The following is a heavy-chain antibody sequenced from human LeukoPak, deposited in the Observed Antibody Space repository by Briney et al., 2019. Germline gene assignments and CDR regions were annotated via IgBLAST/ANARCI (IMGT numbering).Heavy chain of an antibody. Sequence: PSETLSLTCTVSGGSISSSSYYWGWIRQPPGKGLEWIGSIYYSGSTYYNPSLKSRVTISVDTSKNQFSLKLSSVTAADTAVYYCARDDYYYALLGFFDLWGRGTLVTVSS. CDR3: ARDDYYYALLGFFDL. D-gene: IGHD3-10*01. V-gene: IGHV4-39*07. J-gene: IGHJ2*01. CDR1: GGSISSSSYY. CDR2: IYYSGST.